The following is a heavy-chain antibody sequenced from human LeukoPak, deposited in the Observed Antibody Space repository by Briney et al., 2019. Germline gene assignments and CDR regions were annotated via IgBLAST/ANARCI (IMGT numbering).Heavy chain of an antibody. Sequence: AGGSLRLSCAASGFTFSSYAMSWVRQAPGKGLEWVSAISGSGGSTYYADSVKGRFTISRDNSKNTLYLQMNSLRAEDTAVYYCAKDPQLSPYYFDYWGQGTLVTVSS. D-gene: IGHD3-16*02. CDR1: GFTFSSYA. V-gene: IGHV3-23*01. CDR3: AKDPQLSPYYFDY. J-gene: IGHJ4*02. CDR2: ISGSGGST.